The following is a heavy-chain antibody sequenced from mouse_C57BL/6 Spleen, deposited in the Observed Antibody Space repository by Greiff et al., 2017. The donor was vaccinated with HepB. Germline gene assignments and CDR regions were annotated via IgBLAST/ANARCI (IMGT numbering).Heavy chain of an antibody. CDR2: IDPENGDT. J-gene: IGHJ4*01. V-gene: IGHV14-4*01. D-gene: IGHD1-1*01. CDR1: GFNIKDDY. CDR3: TTPLSYGSSPYAMDY. Sequence: EVKLQQSGAELVRPGASVKLSCTASGFNIKDDYMHWVKQRPEQGLEWIGWIDPENGDTEYASKFQGKATITADTSSNTAYLQLSSLTSDDTAVYYCTTPLSYGSSPYAMDYWGQGTSVTVSS.